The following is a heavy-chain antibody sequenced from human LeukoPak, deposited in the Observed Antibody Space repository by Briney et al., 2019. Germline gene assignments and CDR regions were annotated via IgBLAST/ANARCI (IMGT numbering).Heavy chain of an antibody. V-gene: IGHV4-39*01. J-gene: IGHJ4*02. D-gene: IGHD2-15*01. CDR2: IYYSGST. CDR1: GGSISSSSYY. CDR3: ARQRLPPYCSGGSCYPDNYFDY. Sequence: SETLSLTCTVSGGSISSSSYYWGWIRQPPGKGLEWIGSIYYSGSTYYNPSLKSRVTIPVDTSKNQFSLKLSSVTAADTAVYYCARQRLPPYCSGGSCYPDNYFDYWGQGTLVTVSS.